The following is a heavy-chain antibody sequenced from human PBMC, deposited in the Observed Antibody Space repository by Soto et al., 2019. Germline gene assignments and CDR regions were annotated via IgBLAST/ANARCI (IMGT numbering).Heavy chain of an antibody. Sequence: ASVKVSCKASGDTFTTYDINWVRQATGHGLEWMGWINPNSGNIGYAQRFQGRVTMTRDTTIRTAYMEVSSLRSDDTAVYYCARGRASGSYYLLDYWGQGTLVTVSS. CDR1: GDTFTTYD. J-gene: IGHJ4*02. CDR3: ARGRASGSYYLLDY. CDR2: INPNSGNI. V-gene: IGHV1-8*01. D-gene: IGHD3-10*01.